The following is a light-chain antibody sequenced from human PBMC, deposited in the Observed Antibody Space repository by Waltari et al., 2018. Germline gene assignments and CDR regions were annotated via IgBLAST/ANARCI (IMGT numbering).Light chain of an antibody. CDR2: AAS. CDR1: QSISSY. J-gene: IGKJ2*01. CDR3: QQSYSYWYT. V-gene: IGKV1-39*01. Sequence: DIQMTQSPSSLSASVGDRVTITCRASQSISSYLNWYQEKPGKAPRLLIYAASSLQSGVPSRFSGRGSWTDFTLTISSLQPEDFATYYCQQSYSYWYTFGQGTKLEIK.